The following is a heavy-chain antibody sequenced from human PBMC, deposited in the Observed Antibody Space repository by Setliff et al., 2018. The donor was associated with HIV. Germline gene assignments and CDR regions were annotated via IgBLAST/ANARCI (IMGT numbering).Heavy chain of an antibody. CDR3: AKLNWAARSGSNPSDC. CDR2: IKSKTDGGTT. CDR1: GFTFSDYY. D-gene: IGHD3-10*01. Sequence: GGSLRLSCAASGFTFSDYYMSWIRQAPGKGLEWVGRIKSKTDGGTTDYAAPVKGRFTISRDDSKNTLYLQMNSLRAEDTAVYYCAKLNWAARSGSNPSDCWGQGTLVTVSS. J-gene: IGHJ4*02. V-gene: IGHV3-15*01.